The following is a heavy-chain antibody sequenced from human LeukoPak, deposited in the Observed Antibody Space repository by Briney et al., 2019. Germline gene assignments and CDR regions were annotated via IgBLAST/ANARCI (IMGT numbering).Heavy chain of an antibody. J-gene: IGHJ4*02. V-gene: IGHV1-2*06. CDR2: INPNSGGT. D-gene: IGHD3-22*01. CDR3: ARVRYDSSGYFY. Sequence: ASVKVFCKASGYTFTGYYMHWVRQAPGQGLEWMGRINPNSGGTNYAQKFQGRVTMTRDTSISTAYMELSRLRSDDTAVYYCARVRYDSSGYFYWGQGTLVTVSS. CDR1: GYTFTGYY.